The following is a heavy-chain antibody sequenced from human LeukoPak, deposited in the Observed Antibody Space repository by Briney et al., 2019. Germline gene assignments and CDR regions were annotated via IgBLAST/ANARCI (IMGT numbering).Heavy chain of an antibody. J-gene: IGHJ4*02. Sequence: PSETLSLTCAVYGGSFSGYYWSWIRQPPGKGLEWIGEINHSGSTNYNPSLKSRVTISVDTSKNQFSLKLSSVTTADTAVYYCARPRNRYSSSWPYFDYWGQGTLVTVSS. V-gene: IGHV4-34*01. D-gene: IGHD6-13*01. CDR1: GGSFSGYY. CDR3: ARPRNRYSSSWPYFDY. CDR2: INHSGST.